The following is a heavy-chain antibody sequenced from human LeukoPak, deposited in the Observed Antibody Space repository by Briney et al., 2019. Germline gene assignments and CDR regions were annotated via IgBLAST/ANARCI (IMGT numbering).Heavy chain of an antibody. J-gene: IGHJ1*01. CDR1: GFTVSSNY. V-gene: IGHV3-53*01. Sequence: GGSLRLSCAASGFTVSSNYMSWVRQAPGKGLEWVSVIYSGGSTYYADSVKGRFTISRDNSKNTLYLQMNSLRAEDTAVYYCARDLYPAAMPGAEYFQHWGQGTLVTVSS. CDR2: IYSGGST. D-gene: IGHD2-2*01. CDR3: ARDLYPAAMPGAEYFQH.